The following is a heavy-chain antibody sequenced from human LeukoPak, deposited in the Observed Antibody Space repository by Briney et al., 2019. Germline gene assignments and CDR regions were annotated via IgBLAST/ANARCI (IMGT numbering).Heavy chain of an antibody. Sequence: GRSLRLSCAASGFTFTNYGFHWVRQTPGMRLEWVSMISYDGREKFYADSVRGRFTISRDNSRNTLYLQMSSLRAEDTAVYYCAKDPSLRVTLPVWGQGTLVTVSS. CDR2: ISYDGREK. CDR1: GFTFTNYG. V-gene: IGHV3-30*18. D-gene: IGHD2-21*02. CDR3: AKDPSLRVTLPV. J-gene: IGHJ4*02.